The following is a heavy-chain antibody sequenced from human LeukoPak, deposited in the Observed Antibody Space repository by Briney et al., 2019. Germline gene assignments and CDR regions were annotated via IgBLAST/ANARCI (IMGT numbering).Heavy chain of an antibody. CDR3: ARGTLRELLNFDY. CDR2: ISGSGGST. Sequence: GGSLRLSCAASGFTFSSYAMSWVRQAPGKGLEWVSAISGSGGSTYYADSVKGRFTISRDNSKNTLYLQMNSLRAEDTAVYYCARGTLRELLNFDYWGQGTLVTVSS. D-gene: IGHD1-26*01. V-gene: IGHV3-23*01. CDR1: GFTFSSYA. J-gene: IGHJ4*02.